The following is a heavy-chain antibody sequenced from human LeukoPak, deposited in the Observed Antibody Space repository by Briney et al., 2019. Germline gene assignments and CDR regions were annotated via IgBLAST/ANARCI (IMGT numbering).Heavy chain of an antibody. J-gene: IGHJ6*03. CDR3: ARVAYSGSYYYYYYYMDV. V-gene: IGHV1-58*02. CDR1: ELSFIRSA. CDR2: IVVGSGDT. D-gene: IGHD1-26*01. Sequence: ASVKVSCKASELSFIRSAMQWVRQSRGERLEWIGWIVVGSGDTDYAQKFQGRVTITRNTSISTAYMELSSLRSEDTAVYYCARVAYSGSYYYYYYYMDVWGKGTTVTVSS.